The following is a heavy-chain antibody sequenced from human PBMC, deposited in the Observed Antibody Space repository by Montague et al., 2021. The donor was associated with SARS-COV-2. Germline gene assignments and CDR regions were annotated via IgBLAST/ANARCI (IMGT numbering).Heavy chain of an antibody. J-gene: IGHJ4*02. D-gene: IGHD6-19*01. CDR3: ARGTGISSGWFDY. Sequence: SLRLFWAASGFTFSSYAMHWVRQAPGKGLEWVAVISYDGSNKYYADSVKGRFTISRDNSKNTLYLQMNSLRAEDTAVYYCARGTGISSGWFDYWGQGTLVTVSS. CDR1: GFTFSSYA. CDR2: ISYDGSNK. V-gene: IGHV3-30-3*01.